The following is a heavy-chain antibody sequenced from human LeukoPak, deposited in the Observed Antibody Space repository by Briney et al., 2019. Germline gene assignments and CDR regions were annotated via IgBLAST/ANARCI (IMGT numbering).Heavy chain of an antibody. Sequence: PGGSLRLSCAASGFTFSSYAMSWVRQAPAKGLEWVSTISNSNGNTYYADSVKGRFTISRDNSKNTLYLQMNSLRAEDTAVYYCAKGAKRLGYCSGGTCYSNYDYYYMDVWGKGTTVTISS. CDR3: AKGAKRLGYCSGGTCYSNYDYYYMDV. CDR1: GFTFSSYA. J-gene: IGHJ6*03. V-gene: IGHV3-23*01. D-gene: IGHD2-15*01. CDR2: ISNSNGNT.